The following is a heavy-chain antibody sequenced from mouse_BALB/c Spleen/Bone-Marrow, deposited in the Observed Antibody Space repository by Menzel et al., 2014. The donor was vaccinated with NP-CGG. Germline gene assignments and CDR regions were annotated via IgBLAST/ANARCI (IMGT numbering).Heavy chain of an antibody. V-gene: IGHV5-6-2*01. CDR1: GFTFSSYY. Sequence: EVQGVESGGGLVKLGGSLKLSCAASGFTFSSYYMSWVRQTPEKRLELVAAINSNGGSTYYPDTVKGRFTISRDNAENTLYLQMSSLKSEDTALYYCARHGGYGNYFDYWGQGTTLTVSS. CDR3: ARHGGYGNYFDY. CDR2: INSNGGST. D-gene: IGHD2-10*02. J-gene: IGHJ2*01.